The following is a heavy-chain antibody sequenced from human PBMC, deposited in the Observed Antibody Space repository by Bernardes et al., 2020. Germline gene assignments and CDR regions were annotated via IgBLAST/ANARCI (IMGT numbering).Heavy chain of an antibody. J-gene: IGHJ4*02. V-gene: IGHV1-2*02. CDR1: GYTFTGYY. D-gene: IGHD2-21*02. CDR2: INPNSGGT. CDR3: ARDRSYCGGDCYAWAPSGDFDF. Sequence: ASVKVSCMASGYTFTGYYMHWVRQAPGQGLEWMGWINPNSGGTNYAQKFQGRVTMTRDTSISTAYMELSRLRSDDTAVYYCARDRSYCGGDCYAWAPSGDFDFWGQGTLVTVSS.